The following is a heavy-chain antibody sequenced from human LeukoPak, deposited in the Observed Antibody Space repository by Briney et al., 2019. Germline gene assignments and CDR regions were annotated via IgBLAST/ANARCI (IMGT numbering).Heavy chain of an antibody. D-gene: IGHD2-15*01. CDR1: GLTFSSYW. CDR3: ARVQLSGYCSGGSCYSLRSYYYHGMDV. J-gene: IGHJ6*02. V-gene: IGHV3-74*01. Sequence: QPGGSLRISCAASGLTFSSYWMHWVRQAPGKGLVWVSRINSDGSSTSYADSVKGRFTISRDNAKNTLYLQMNSLRAEDTAVYYCARVQLSGYCSGGSCYSLRSYYYHGMDVWGQGTTVTVSS. CDR2: INSDGSST.